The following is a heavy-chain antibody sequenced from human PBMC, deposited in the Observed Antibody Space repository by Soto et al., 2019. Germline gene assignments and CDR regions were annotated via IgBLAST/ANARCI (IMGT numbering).Heavy chain of an antibody. V-gene: IGHV6-1*01. D-gene: IGHD3-10*01. CDR2: TYYRYKWYN. CDR1: GDSVSSNSAA. J-gene: IGHJ6*02. CDR3: ARGPRAHYGMDV. Sequence: QVQLQQSGPGLVKPSQTLSLTCDISGDSVSSNSAAWNWIRQSPSRGLEWLGRTYYRYKWYNDYAVSVQSRITINPDTSNNEVSLELHSVSRGDRAVYYGARGPRAHYGMDVWGRGSTVTVTS.